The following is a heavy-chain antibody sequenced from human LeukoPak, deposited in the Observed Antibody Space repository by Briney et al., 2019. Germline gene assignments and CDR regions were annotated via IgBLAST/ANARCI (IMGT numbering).Heavy chain of an antibody. CDR1: GGSISSSSYY. D-gene: IGHD6-19*01. CDR2: INHSGST. J-gene: IGHJ4*02. V-gene: IGHV4-39*07. CDR3: ARGAHIAVAGRPLEDYFDY. Sequence: PSETLSLTCTVSGGSISSSSYYWSWIRQPPGKGLEWIGEINHSGSTNYNPSLKSRVTISVDTSKNQFSLKLSSVTAADTAVYYCARGAHIAVAGRPLEDYFDYWGQGTLVTVSS.